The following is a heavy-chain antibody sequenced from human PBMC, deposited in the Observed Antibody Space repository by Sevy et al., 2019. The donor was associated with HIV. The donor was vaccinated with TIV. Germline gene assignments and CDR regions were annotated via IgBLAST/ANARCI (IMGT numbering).Heavy chain of an antibody. J-gene: IGHJ6*02. V-gene: IGHV1-18*01. D-gene: IGHD3-9*01. CDR1: GYNFNIYT. CDR3: TRDTWALLTGIAYYCSGMDV. Sequence: ASVKVSCQSSGYNFNIYTIHWVRQARGQGLEWVGRISPYDGDTDYAHNFHGRVSLTMDTSTSTAYLGLTGLRSDDTAVYSCTRDTWALLTGIAYYCSGMDVWGQGTTVTVSS. CDR2: ISPYDGDT.